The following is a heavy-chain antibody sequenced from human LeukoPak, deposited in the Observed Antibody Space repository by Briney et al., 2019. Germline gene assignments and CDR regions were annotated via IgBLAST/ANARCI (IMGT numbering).Heavy chain of an antibody. D-gene: IGHD6-19*01. CDR2: INPNSGGT. V-gene: IGHV1-2*02. J-gene: IGHJ4*02. CDR3: ARETYLLAVAGPSDDYFDY. Sequence: ASVKVSCKASGYTFTGYYMHWVRQAPGQGLEWMGWINPNSGGTNYAQKLQGRVTMTTDTSTSTAYMELRSLRSDDTAVYYCARETYLLAVAGPSDDYFDYWGQGTLVTVSS. CDR1: GYTFTGYY.